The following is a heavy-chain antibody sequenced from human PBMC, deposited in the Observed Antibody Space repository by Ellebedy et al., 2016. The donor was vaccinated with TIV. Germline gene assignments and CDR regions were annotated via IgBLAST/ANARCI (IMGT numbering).Heavy chain of an antibody. Sequence: ASVKVSRKASGYTLTSYYVHWVRQAPEQGLEWMGIINPSGGVTKYAQMFQGRVTMIRDTSTSTVYMDLSSLRSEDTAVYYCASGANSLAGMDVWGQGTPVTVSS. CDR3: ASGANSLAGMDV. CDR1: GYTLTSYY. J-gene: IGHJ6*02. D-gene: IGHD1-26*01. V-gene: IGHV1-46*01. CDR2: INPSGGVT.